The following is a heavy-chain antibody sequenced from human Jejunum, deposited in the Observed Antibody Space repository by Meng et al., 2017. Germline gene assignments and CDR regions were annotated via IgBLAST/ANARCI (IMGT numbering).Heavy chain of an antibody. D-gene: IGHD2-2*01. Sequence: GGSLRLSCQGSGYIFTKDWIAWVRQMPGKGPEWMGIVYPGDSDTRYSPSFQGQVTISADTSITTAYLQWSSLKTSDTATYFCARMPAHNRDYYYSRLDVWGQGTTVTVSS. CDR3: ARMPAHNRDYYYSRLDV. V-gene: IGHV5-51*01. CDR1: GYIFTKDW. CDR2: VYPGDSDT. J-gene: IGHJ6*02.